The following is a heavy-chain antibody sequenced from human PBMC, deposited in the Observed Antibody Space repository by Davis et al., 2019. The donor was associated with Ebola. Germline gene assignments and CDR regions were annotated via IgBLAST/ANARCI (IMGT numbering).Heavy chain of an antibody. CDR2: IRSKANSYAT. V-gene: IGHV3-73*01. D-gene: IGHD5-18*01. J-gene: IGHJ6*02. CDR3: ARDLRYSYGYGMDV. CDR1: GFTFSGSA. Sequence: GESLKISCAASGFTFSGSAMHWVRQASGKGLEWVGRIRSKANSYATAYAASVKGRFTISRDDSKNTAYLQMNSLKTEDTAVYYCARDLRYSYGYGMDVWGQGTTVTVSS.